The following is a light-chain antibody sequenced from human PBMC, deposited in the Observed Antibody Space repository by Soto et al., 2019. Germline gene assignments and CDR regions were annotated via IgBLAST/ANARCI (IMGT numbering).Light chain of an antibody. CDR2: NAS. CDR1: QSISSW. CDR3: LQDINYPWT. J-gene: IGKJ1*01. Sequence: DIQMTQSPSTLSASVGDRVTITCRASQSISSWLAWYQQKPGKAPKLLIYNASSLKSGVPPRFSGSGSGTDFTLAISSLQPEDSATYYCLQDINYPWTFGQGTKVDIK. V-gene: IGKV1-5*01.